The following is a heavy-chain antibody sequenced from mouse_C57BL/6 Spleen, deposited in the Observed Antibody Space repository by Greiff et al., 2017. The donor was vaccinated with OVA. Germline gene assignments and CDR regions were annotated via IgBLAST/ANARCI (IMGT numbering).Heavy chain of an antibody. D-gene: IGHD2-2*01. V-gene: IGHV14-2*01. J-gene: IGHJ3*01. Sequence: VQLKESGAELVKPGASVKLSCTASGFNIKDYYMHWVKQRTEQGLEWIGRIDPEDGETKYAPQFQGRATITADTASNTAYLQLSSRTTAATAGYYCAIGGGYDFAYWGQGTLVTVSA. CDR2: IDPEDGET. CDR1: GFNIKDYY. CDR3: AIGGGYDFAY.